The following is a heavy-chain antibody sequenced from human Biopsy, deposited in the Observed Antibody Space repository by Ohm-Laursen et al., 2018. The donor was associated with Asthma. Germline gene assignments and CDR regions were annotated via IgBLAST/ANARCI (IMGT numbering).Heavy chain of an antibody. J-gene: IGHJ6*02. CDR3: ARDVVWFREVGGMDV. Sequence: RSLRLSCAASGFTLTTYAIHWVRQAPGKGLEWVAVISYDGSTKYSADSVKGRFIVSRDISENILSLQMNSLRPEDTAVYYCARDVVWFREVGGMDVWGQGTTVTVSS. V-gene: IGHV3-30*03. CDR1: GFTLTTYA. CDR2: ISYDGSTK. D-gene: IGHD3-10*01.